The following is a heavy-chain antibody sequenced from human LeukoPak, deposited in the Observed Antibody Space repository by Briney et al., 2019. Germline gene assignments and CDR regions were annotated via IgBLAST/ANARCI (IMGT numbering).Heavy chain of an antibody. Sequence: SETLSLTCTVSGGSLTSTSHYWDWVRQPPGTGLEWLGSIYSSGSTYYNPSLKSRVTVSFDTSKNQFSLSLTSVTAADTAVYYCTKRRGYSFGFDYYYMDVWGKGTTVTISS. CDR3: TKRRGYSFGFDYYYMDV. V-gene: IGHV4-39*01. CDR2: IYSSGST. J-gene: IGHJ6*03. D-gene: IGHD5-18*01. CDR1: GGSLTSTSHY.